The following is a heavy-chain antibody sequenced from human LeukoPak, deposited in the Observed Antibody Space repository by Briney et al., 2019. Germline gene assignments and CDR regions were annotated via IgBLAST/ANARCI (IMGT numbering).Heavy chain of an antibody. D-gene: IGHD5-18*01. CDR3: ARPARGYRSNFDY. V-gene: IGHV4-39*01. J-gene: IGHJ4*02. CDR2: IYYSGGT. CDR1: GGTISSSSYY. Sequence: SETLSVTCTVSGGTISSSSYYWGWIRQPPGKGLEWIGSIYYSGGTYYNPSLKSRVTISVDTSKNQFSLKLSSVTAADTAVYYCARPARGYRSNFDYWGQGTLVTVSS.